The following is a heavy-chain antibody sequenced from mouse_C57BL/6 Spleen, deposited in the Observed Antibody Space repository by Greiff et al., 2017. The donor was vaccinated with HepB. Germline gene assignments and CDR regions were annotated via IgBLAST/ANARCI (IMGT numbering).Heavy chain of an antibody. V-gene: IGHV1-18*01. D-gene: IGHD2-3*01. CDR2: INPNNGGT. CDR1: GYTFTDYN. Sequence: EVQLQQSGPELVKPGASVKIPCKASGYTFTDYNMDWVKQSHGKSLEWIGDINPNNGGTIYNQKFKGKATLTVDKSSSTAYMELRSLTSEDTADYYCAREGARWDGFAYWGQGTLVTVAA. CDR3: AREGARWDGFAY. J-gene: IGHJ3*01.